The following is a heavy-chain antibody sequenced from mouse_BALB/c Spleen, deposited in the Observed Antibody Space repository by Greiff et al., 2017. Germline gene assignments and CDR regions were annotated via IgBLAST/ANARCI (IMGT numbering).Heavy chain of an antibody. CDR2: WNDDNY. J-gene: IGHJ4*01. D-gene: IGHD1-2*01. CDR3: GRDYITAASYAMDY. CDR1: FSLSTSGMGL. Sequence: QVTLKESGPGILQPSQTLGLACTFSGFSLSTSGMGLSWLRKPSGKALEWLASTWNDDNYYNPSLKSRRTISKETSNNQVFLKLTSVDTADSTTYYGTGRDYITAASYAMDYWGQGTSVTVSS. V-gene: IGHV8-2*01.